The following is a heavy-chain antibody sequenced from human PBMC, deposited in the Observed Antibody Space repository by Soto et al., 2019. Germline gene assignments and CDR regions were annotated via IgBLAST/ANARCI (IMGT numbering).Heavy chain of an antibody. CDR2: IYWDDGQ. V-gene: IGHV2-5*02. D-gene: IGHD2-2*01. Sequence: QITLKESGPTLVKPTQTLTLTCTFSGFSLSTDGVGVGWIRQPPGKALEWLAHIYWDDGQRHSPSLKTKLTITSETSKNQVVLTMTNMDPVDTATYYCAHAYGGTSWPNDAFDVWGQGTVVTVSS. CDR1: GFSLSTDGVG. J-gene: IGHJ3*01. CDR3: AHAYGGTSWPNDAFDV.